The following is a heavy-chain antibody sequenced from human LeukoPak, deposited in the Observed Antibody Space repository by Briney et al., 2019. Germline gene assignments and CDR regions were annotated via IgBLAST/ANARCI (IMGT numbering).Heavy chain of an antibody. V-gene: IGHV4-59*08. J-gene: IGHJ3*02. CDR3: EKTSRRGSVGVFDI. D-gene: IGHD2-15*01. CDR1: GGSISSYY. CDR2: IYYSGSGST. Sequence: SETLSLTCTVSGGSISSYYWSWIRQPPGKGLEWIAYIYYSGSGSTNYNPSLSSRVTISVDTSKNQFSLKLSSVTAADTAVYYCEKTSRRGSVGVFDIWGQGTMVTVSS.